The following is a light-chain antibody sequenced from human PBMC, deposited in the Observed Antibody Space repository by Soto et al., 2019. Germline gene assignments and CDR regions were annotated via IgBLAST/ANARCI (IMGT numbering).Light chain of an antibody. V-gene: IGKV3-20*01. J-gene: IGKJ1*01. CDR3: QHYGSSPPWT. Sequence: VLTQSPGTLSLSPGESATLSCRAIQTVSITYLTWYQQKPGQAPRLLIYGASSRATGIPDRFSGSGSGTDFTLTISRLEPEDFAVYYCQHYGSSPPWTFGQGTKVDIK. CDR2: GAS. CDR1: QTVSITY.